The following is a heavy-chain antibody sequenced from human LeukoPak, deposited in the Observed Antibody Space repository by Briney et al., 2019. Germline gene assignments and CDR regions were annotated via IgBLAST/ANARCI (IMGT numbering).Heavy chain of an antibody. Sequence: SETLSLTCTVSGASISGYYWSWIRQPPGKGLEWIGYVHYTGSTNYNPSLKSRVTMSLDTSKNQFSLKLNSVTAADTAVYYCARRVATKPKYCFDYWGQGALVTVSS. D-gene: IGHD5-24*01. CDR3: ARRVATKPKYCFDY. V-gene: IGHV4-59*08. CDR2: VHYTGST. CDR1: GASISGYY. J-gene: IGHJ4*02.